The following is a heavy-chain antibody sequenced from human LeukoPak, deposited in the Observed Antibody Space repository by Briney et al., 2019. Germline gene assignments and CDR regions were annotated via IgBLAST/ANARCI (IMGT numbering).Heavy chain of an antibody. D-gene: IGHD2-2*01. J-gene: IGHJ4*02. V-gene: IGHV1-46*01. Sequence: GASVKVSCKASGYTFTSYYMHWVRQAPGQGLEWMAIINPSGGSTSYAQKFQGRVTMTRDTSTSTAYMELRSLRSDDTAVYYCARGYAASCSSTTCPYFDYWGQGTLVTVSS. CDR3: ARGYAASCSSTTCPYFDY. CDR1: GYTFTSYY. CDR2: INPSGGST.